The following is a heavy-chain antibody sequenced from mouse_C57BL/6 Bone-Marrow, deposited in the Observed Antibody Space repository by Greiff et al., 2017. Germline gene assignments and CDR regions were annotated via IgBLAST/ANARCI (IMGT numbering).Heavy chain of an antibody. CDR3: ARGADY. CDR1: GYSFTSYY. J-gene: IGHJ2*01. Sequence: QVQLKQSGPELVKPGASVKISCKASGYSFTSYYIHWVKQRPGQGLEWIGWIYPGSGNTKYNEKFKGKATLTADTSSSTAYMQLSSLTSEEAAVYYCARGADYWGQGTTLTVSS. CDR2: IYPGSGNT. V-gene: IGHV1-66*01.